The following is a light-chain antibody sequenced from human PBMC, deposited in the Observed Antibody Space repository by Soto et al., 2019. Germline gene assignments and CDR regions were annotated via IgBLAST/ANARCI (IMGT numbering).Light chain of an antibody. J-gene: IGKJ1*01. V-gene: IGKV2-28*01. CDR3: MQALQTPWT. CDR2: LGS. Sequence: DIVMTQSPLSLPVTPGEPASISCRSSQSLLHSNGYNYLDWYLQKPGQSQQLLIYLGSNRASGVPARFSSSGSCIDFTLKISRVEAEDVGVYYRMQALQTPWTFGQGTKVEIK. CDR1: QSLLHSNGYNY.